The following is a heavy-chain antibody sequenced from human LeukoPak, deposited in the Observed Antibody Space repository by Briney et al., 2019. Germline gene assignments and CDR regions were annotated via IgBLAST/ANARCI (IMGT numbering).Heavy chain of an antibody. Sequence: SETLSLTCTVSGGSISSSSYYWGWIRQPPGKGLEWIGSIYYSGSTYYNPSLKSRVTMSVDTSKNQFSLKLSSVTAADTAVYYCARGGGDGGCSSTSCWGSYYYYMDVWGKGTTVTVSS. CDR1: GGSISSSSYY. D-gene: IGHD2-2*01. CDR3: ARGGGDGGCSSTSCWGSYYYYMDV. V-gene: IGHV4-39*07. CDR2: IYYSGST. J-gene: IGHJ6*03.